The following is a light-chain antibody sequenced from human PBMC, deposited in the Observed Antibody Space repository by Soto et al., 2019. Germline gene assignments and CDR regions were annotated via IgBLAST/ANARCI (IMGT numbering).Light chain of an antibody. CDR1: QSVGSS. CDR2: GAS. V-gene: IGKV3-15*01. Sequence: EIVMTQSPATLSVSPGGRATLSCRASQSVGSSLPWYQQRPGQPPRLLIYGASTRATGISARFSGSGSGAEFSLTISGLQSEDFAVYYCQQYNTWPPRYTFGQGTKLEIK. J-gene: IGKJ2*01. CDR3: QQYNTWPPRYT.